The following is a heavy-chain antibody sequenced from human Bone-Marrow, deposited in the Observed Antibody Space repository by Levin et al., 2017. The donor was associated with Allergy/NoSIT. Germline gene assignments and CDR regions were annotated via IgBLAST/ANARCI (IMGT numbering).Heavy chain of an antibody. V-gene: IGHV4-4*02. D-gene: IGHD6-19*01. Sequence: TSETLSLTCAVSGDSISSSKWWSWVRQAPGKGLEWIGEIYHTGTTTYKPSLKSRVTISVDKSKNQFSLKLSSVTAADTAVYYCASSSGWLWGDYYYGLDVWGQGTTVTVSS. CDR2: IYHTGTT. CDR3: ASSSGWLWGDYYYGLDV. CDR1: GDSISSSKW. J-gene: IGHJ6*02.